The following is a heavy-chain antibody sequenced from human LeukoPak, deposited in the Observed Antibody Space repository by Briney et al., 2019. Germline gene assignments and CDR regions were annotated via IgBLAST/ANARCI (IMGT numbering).Heavy chain of an antibody. CDR1: GFTFSSYA. Sequence: GGSLRLSCAASGFTFSSYAMSWVRQAPGKGLEWVAFIRYDGSNKYYADSVKGRFTISRDNSKNTLYLQMNSLRAEDTAVYYCASPHIAAAGKVFDYWGQGTLVTVSS. J-gene: IGHJ4*02. CDR2: IRYDGSNK. D-gene: IGHD6-13*01. V-gene: IGHV3-30*02. CDR3: ASPHIAAAGKVFDY.